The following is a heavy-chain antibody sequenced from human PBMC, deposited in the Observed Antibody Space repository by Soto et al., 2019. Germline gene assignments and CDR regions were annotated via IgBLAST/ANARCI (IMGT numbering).Heavy chain of an antibody. D-gene: IGHD3-10*01. CDR2: INGVGTYL. V-gene: IGHV3-21*02. J-gene: IGHJ6*02. CDR3: VIVGITFMRRRIRGDHYGLDV. Sequence: EGRLVESGGGLVKPGGSLRISCVASGFTFSSCTMNWVRQAPGKGLEWVSNINGVGTYLYYIDSVQGRFTISRDNAKNTLFLQMNSLRVEDTSVDYCVIVGITFMRRRIRGDHYGLDVWCHGTTVTVSS. CDR1: GFTFSSCT.